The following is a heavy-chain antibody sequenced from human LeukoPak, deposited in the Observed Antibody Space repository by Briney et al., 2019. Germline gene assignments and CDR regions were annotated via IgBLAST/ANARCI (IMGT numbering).Heavy chain of an antibody. CDR2: IYYSGST. Sequence: PSETLSLTCTVSGGSISSSSSYWGWIRQPPGKGLEWIGYIYYSGSTNYNPSLKSRVTISVDTSKNQFSLKLSSVTAADTAVYYCARGRGSSWYYFDSWGQGTLVTVSS. D-gene: IGHD6-13*01. J-gene: IGHJ4*02. CDR3: ARGRGSSWYYFDS. V-gene: IGHV4-61*05. CDR1: GGSISSSSSY.